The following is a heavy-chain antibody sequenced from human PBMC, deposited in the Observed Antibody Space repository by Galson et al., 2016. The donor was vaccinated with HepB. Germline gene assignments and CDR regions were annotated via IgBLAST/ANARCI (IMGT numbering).Heavy chain of an antibody. V-gene: IGHV3-11*01. D-gene: IGHD6-19*01. CDR3: ARMFPLYSSGWYVRGDGWFDS. J-gene: IGHJ5*01. CDR1: GFTFSYYY. CDR2: ISGDGRTI. Sequence: SLRLSCAASGFTFSYYYMSWIRQAPGNGLEWVSYISGDGRTINYADSVKGRFTISRDNAENSLYLHMNSLTGEDTAVYYCARMFPLYSSGWYVRGDGWFDSWGQGTLVTVSS.